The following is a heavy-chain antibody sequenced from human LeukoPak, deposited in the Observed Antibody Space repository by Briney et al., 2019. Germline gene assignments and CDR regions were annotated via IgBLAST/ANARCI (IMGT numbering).Heavy chain of an antibody. D-gene: IGHD3-10*01. V-gene: IGHV3-74*01. CDR1: GFTFSSYW. CDR2: INSDGSST. Sequence: GGSLRLSCAASGFTFSSYWMRWVRQAPGKGLVWVSRINSDGSSTSYADSVKGRFTISRDNAKNTLYLQMNSLRAEDTAVYYCARVARYYYGSGNYYGMDVWGQGTTVTVSS. J-gene: IGHJ6*02. CDR3: ARVARYYYGSGNYYGMDV.